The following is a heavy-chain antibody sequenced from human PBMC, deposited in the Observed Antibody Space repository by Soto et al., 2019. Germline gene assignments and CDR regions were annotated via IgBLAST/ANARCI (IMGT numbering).Heavy chain of an antibody. CDR1: GFTFSSYA. J-gene: IGHJ4*02. CDR2: ISGSGGST. Sequence: GGSLRLSCAASGFTFSSYAMSWVRQAPGKGLEWVSAISGSGGSTYYADSVKGRFTISRDNSKNTLYLQMNSLRAEDTAVYYCAKDRELELLYDGYYFDYWGQGTLVTVSS. CDR3: AKDRELELLYDGYYFDY. V-gene: IGHV3-23*01. D-gene: IGHD1-7*01.